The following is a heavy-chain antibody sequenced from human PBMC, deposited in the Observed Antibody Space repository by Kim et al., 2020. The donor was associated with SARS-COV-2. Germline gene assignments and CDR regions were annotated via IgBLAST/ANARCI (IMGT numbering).Heavy chain of an antibody. D-gene: IGHD3-10*01. V-gene: IGHV4-34*01. CDR2: INHSGST. CDR3: ARVPYYYGSGPFDY. J-gene: IGHJ4*02. CDR1: GGSFSGYY. Sequence: SETLSLTCAVYGGSFSGYYWSWIRQPPGKGLEWIGEINHSGSTNYNPSLKSRVTISVDTSKNQFSLKLSSVTAADTAVYYCARVPYYYGSGPFDYWGQGTLVTVSS.